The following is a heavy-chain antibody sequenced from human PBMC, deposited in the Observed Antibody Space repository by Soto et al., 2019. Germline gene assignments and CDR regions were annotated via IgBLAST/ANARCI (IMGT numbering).Heavy chain of an antibody. Sequence: SETLSLTCTVSGGSISSGGYYWSWIRQHPGKGLEWIGYIYYSGSTYYNPSLKSRVTISVDTSKNQFSLKLSSVTAADTAVYYCARGGTGLSGGDFWGQGTLVTVSS. CDR3: ARGGTGLSGGDF. D-gene: IGHD2-15*01. V-gene: IGHV4-31*03. CDR1: GGSISSGGYY. CDR2: IYYSGST. J-gene: IGHJ4*02.